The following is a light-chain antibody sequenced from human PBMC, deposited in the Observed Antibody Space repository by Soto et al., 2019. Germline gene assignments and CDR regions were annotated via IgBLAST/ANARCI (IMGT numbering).Light chain of an antibody. Sequence: QSALLQPASVSGSPGQSLTISCTGTSSDVGGYDYVSWYQHHPGKAPKFMIYDVSNRPSGVSNRFSGSKSGNTASLTISGLQAEDEADYYCTSYTSSSTLVVGGGTKLTVL. J-gene: IGLJ3*02. CDR3: TSYTSSSTLV. V-gene: IGLV2-14*03. CDR1: SSDVGGYDY. CDR2: DVS.